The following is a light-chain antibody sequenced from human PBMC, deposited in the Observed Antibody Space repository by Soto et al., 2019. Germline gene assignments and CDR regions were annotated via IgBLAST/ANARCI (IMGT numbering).Light chain of an antibody. CDR2: DVS. V-gene: IGLV2-14*03. CDR1: INDVGGYNY. J-gene: IGLJ2*01. Sequence: QSALTQPASVSGSPGQSVTISCTGSINDVGGYNYVSWYQQHPGKAPKLLIYDVSSRAPDISSRFSASKSGNKASLTIYGLQTEDEADYYCSSYTTKNTLGVFGGGTKVTVL. CDR3: SSYTTKNTLGV.